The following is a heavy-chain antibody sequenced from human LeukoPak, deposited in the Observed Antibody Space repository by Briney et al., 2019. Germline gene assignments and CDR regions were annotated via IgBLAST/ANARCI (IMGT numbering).Heavy chain of an antibody. J-gene: IGHJ6*02. D-gene: IGHD1-26*01. V-gene: IGHV4-34*01. CDR3: ASGSLGIVGAIGPPNEPGAYYYYGMDV. CDR2: INHSGST. Sequence: SETLSLTCAVYGGSFSGYYWSWIRQPPGKGLEWIGEINHSGSTNYNPSLKSRVTISVDTSNNQFSLKLSSVTAADTAVYYCASGSLGIVGAIGPPNEPGAYYYYGMDVWGQGTTVTVSS. CDR1: GGSFSGYY.